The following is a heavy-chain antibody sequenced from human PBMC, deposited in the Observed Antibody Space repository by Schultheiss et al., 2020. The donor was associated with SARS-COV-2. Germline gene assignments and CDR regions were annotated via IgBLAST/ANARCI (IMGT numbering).Heavy chain of an antibody. Sequence: SVKVSCKASGGTFSSYAISWERQAPGQGLEWMGGIIPIFGTANYAQKFQGRVTITADESTSTAYMELSSLRSEDTAVYYCARDRYDFWSGYVSYWYFDLWGRGTLVTVSS. J-gene: IGHJ2*01. CDR1: GGTFSSYA. CDR3: ARDRYDFWSGYVSYWYFDL. CDR2: IIPIFGTA. D-gene: IGHD3-3*01. V-gene: IGHV1-69*13.